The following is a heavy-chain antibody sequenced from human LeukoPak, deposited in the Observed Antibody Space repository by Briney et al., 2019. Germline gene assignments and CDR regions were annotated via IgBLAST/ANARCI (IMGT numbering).Heavy chain of an antibody. D-gene: IGHD5-18*01. CDR3: ARGRYSYAN. J-gene: IGHJ4*02. CDR2: IYTSGST. CDR1: GGSISSGSYH. Sequence: SETLSLTCTVSGGSISSGSYHWSWIRQPAGKGLEWIGRIYTSGSTKYNPSLKSRVTISVDTSKNQFSLKLSSVTAADTAVYYCARGRYSYANWGQGTLVTVSS. V-gene: IGHV4-61*02.